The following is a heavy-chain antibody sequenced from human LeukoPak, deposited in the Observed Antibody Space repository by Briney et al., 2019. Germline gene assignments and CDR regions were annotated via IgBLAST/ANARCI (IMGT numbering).Heavy chain of an antibody. CDR2: INHSGST. D-gene: IGHD5-24*01. CDR3: ARRRLQNNFDY. J-gene: IGHJ4*02. CDR1: GGSFSGYY. V-gene: IGHV4-34*01. Sequence: SETLSLTCAVYGGSFSGYYWSWIRQPPGKGLEWIGEINHSGSTNYNPSLKSRVTISVDTSKNQFSLKLSSVTAADTAVYYCARRRLQNNFDYWGQGTLVTVSS.